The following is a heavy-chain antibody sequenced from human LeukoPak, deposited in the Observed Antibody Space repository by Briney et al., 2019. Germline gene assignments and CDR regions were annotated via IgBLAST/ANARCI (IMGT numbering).Heavy chain of an antibody. Sequence: PGGSLRLSCAASGFTFSSYAMSWVRQAPGKGLEWVSAISGSGGSTYYADSVKGRLTISRDNSKNTLYLQMNSLRAEDTAVYYCAKSSLVVVTAGDYWGQGTLVTVSS. D-gene: IGHD2-21*02. CDR1: GFTFSSYA. V-gene: IGHV3-23*01. CDR2: ISGSGGST. CDR3: AKSSLVVVTAGDY. J-gene: IGHJ4*02.